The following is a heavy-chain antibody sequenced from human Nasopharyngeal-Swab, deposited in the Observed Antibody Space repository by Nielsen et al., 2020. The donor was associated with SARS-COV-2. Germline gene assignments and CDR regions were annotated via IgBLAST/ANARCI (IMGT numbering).Heavy chain of an antibody. Sequence: GESLKISCAASGFTFSSYAMSWVRQAPGKGLEWVSVIYSGGSSTYYADSVKGRFTISRDNSKNTLYLQMNSLRAEDTAVYYCARERGAIAVAGNFDYWGQGTLVTVSS. CDR1: GFTFSSYA. J-gene: IGHJ4*02. D-gene: IGHD6-19*01. V-gene: IGHV3-23*03. CDR2: IYSGGSST. CDR3: ARERGAIAVAGNFDY.